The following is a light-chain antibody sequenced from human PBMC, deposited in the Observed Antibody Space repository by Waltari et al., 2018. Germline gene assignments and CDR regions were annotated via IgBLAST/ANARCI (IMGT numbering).Light chain of an antibody. CDR3: MQGTYWPYT. Sequence: QSRVLRAGNTHLNLFQQSPGRSPRRLFYKVSYREAGVPDRFSASGSGTDFTLKLSRVEAEDVGVYDCMQGTYWPYTFGQGTRLDIK. CDR1: QSRVLRAGNTH. V-gene: IGKV2-30*02. CDR2: KVS. J-gene: IGKJ2*01.